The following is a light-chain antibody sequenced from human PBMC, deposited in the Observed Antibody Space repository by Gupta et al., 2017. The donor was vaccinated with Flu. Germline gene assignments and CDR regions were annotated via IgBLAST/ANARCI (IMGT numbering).Light chain of an antibody. CDR1: QSDSSNY. J-gene: IGKJ3*01. V-gene: IGKV3-20*01. Sequence: ELVFTHSPGTLSLSPGERATLSCRASQSDSSNYLAWYQQKPGQAPRLLIYGASSRATGIPDRFSGSGSGTDFTLAISRLEPEDVAVYYCQQYGTLPITFGPGTKVEI. CDR3: QQYGTLPIT. CDR2: GAS.